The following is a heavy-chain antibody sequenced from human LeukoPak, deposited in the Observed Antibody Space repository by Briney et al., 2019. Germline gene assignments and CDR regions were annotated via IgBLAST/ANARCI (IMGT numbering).Heavy chain of an antibody. V-gene: IGHV1-18*01. CDR3: ARDRSKFDLGYSSSWYVFEDKENKNWFDP. CDR2: ISAYNGNT. J-gene: IGHJ5*02. Sequence: ASVKVSCKASGYTFTSYGISWVRQAPGQGLEWMGWISAYNGNTNYAQKLQGRVTMTTDTSTSTAYMELRSLRSDDTAVYYCARDRSKFDLGYSSSWYVFEDKENKNWFDPWGQGTLVTVSS. CDR1: GYTFTSYG. D-gene: IGHD6-13*01.